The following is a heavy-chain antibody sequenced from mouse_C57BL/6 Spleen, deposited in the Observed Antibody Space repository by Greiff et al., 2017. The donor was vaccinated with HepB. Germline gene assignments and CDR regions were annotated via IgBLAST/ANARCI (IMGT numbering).Heavy chain of an antibody. CDR2: IDPSDSYT. CDR3: ARVYDGYYYAMDY. CDR1: GYTFTSYW. J-gene: IGHJ4*01. Sequence: QVQLKQPGAELVKPGASVKLSCKASGYTFTSYWMQWVKQRPGQGLEWIGEIDPSDSYTNYNQKFKGKATLTVDTSSSTAYMQLSSLTSEDSAVYYCARVYDGYYYAMDYWGQGTSVTVSS. V-gene: IGHV1-50*01. D-gene: IGHD2-3*01.